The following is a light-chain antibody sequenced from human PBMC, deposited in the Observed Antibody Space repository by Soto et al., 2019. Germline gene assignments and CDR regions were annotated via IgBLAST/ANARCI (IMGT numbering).Light chain of an antibody. CDR2: GVS. CDR1: SSDVGGYNY. CDR3: SSYAGSNNV. V-gene: IGLV2-8*01. Sequence: QSVLTQPPSASGSPGQSVTISCTGTSSDVGGYNYVSWYQQHPGKAPKLMIYGVSKRPSGVPDRFSGSKSGNTASLTVSGLQAEDEADYYCSSYAGSNNVFGGGTKLTVL. J-gene: IGLJ2*01.